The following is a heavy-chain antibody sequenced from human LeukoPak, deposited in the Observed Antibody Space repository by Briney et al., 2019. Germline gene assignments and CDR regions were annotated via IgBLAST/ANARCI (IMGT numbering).Heavy chain of an antibody. Sequence: PGGSLRLSCAASGFTFSSYEMNWVRQAPGKGLEWVSYISSSGRTIYYADSVKGRLTISRDNAKNSLYLQMNSLRAEDTAVYYCARVSGTYFDYWGQGTLVTVSS. CDR2: ISSSGRTI. D-gene: IGHD1-26*01. V-gene: IGHV3-48*03. CDR1: GFTFSSYE. J-gene: IGHJ4*02. CDR3: ARVSGTYFDY.